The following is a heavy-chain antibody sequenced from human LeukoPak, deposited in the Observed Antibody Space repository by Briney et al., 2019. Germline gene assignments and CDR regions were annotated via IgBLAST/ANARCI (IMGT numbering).Heavy chain of an antibody. CDR2: ISYDGSNK. V-gene: IGHV3-30*18. CDR1: GFTFSSYG. J-gene: IGHJ4*02. CDR3: AKAGDGYPNPSLGYFDY. Sequence: PGRSLRLSFAASGFTFSSYGMHWVRQAPGKGLEWVAVISYDGSNKYYADSVKGRFTISRDNSKNTLYLQMNSLRAEDTAVYYCAKAGDGYPNPSLGYFDYWGQGTLVTVSS. D-gene: IGHD5-24*01.